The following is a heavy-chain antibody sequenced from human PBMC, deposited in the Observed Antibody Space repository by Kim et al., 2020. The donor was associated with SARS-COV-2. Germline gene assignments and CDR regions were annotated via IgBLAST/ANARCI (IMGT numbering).Heavy chain of an antibody. J-gene: IGHJ6*02. CDR3: ARGGYYGSGSPPPYGMDV. V-gene: IGHV3-30*01. Sequence: KGRFTLPRDNSKNKLYLQMNSLRAEDTAVYYCARGGYYGSGSPPPYGMDVWGQGTTVTVSS. D-gene: IGHD3-10*01.